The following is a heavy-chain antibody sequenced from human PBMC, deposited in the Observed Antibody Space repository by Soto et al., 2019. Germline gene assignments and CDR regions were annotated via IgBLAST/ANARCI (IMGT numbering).Heavy chain of an antibody. V-gene: IGHV3-23*01. CDR3: AKAKEDHYYYYAMDV. CDR2: ISGSGAGT. Sequence: GGSLRLSCAASGFTFSSYAMSWVRQAPGKGLEWVSVISGSGAGTYYADSVKGRFTISRDNSKKTLYLLMNSLRAEDTALYYCAKAKEDHYYYYAMDVWGQGTTVTVYS. D-gene: IGHD2-15*01. J-gene: IGHJ6*02. CDR1: GFTFSSYA.